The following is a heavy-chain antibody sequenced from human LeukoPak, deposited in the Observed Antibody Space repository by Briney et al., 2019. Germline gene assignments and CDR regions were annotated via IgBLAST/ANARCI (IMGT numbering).Heavy chain of an antibody. V-gene: IGHV4-59*01. D-gene: IGHD4-23*01. CDR2: IYYSGST. J-gene: IGHJ2*01. CDR1: GGSISSYY. CDR3: ARVIYSTTVVKGPYWYFDL. Sequence: PSGTLSLTCTVSGGSISSYYWSWIRQPPGKGLEWIGYIYYSGSTNYNPSIKSRVTISVDTSKSQFSLKLSSVTAADTAVYYCARVIYSTTVVKGPYWYFDLWGRGTLVTVSS.